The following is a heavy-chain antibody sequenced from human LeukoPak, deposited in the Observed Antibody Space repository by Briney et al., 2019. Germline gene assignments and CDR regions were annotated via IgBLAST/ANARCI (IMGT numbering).Heavy chain of an antibody. CDR2: INTNTGNP. CDR1: GYTFTSYA. D-gene: IGHD5-18*01. CDR3: ARGGYSYGLRDYYYYYMDV. Sequence: GASVKVSCKASGYTFTSYAMNWVRQAPGQGLEWMGWINTNTGNPTYAQGFTGRFVFSLDTSVSTAYLQISSLKAEDTAVYYCARGGYSYGLRDYYYYYMDVWGKGTTVTVSS. V-gene: IGHV7-4-1*02. J-gene: IGHJ6*03.